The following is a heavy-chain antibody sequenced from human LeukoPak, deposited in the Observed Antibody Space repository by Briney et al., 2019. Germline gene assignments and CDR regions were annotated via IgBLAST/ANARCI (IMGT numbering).Heavy chain of an antibody. CDR1: GFTFDDYA. J-gene: IGHJ4*02. D-gene: IGHD6-19*01. CDR3: AKVYNSGWIYYFDY. V-gene: IGHV3-9*01. Sequence: GRSLRLSCAASGFTFDDYAMEWVRQAPGKGLEWVSGIRWNSGSIGYADSVKGRFTISRDNAKNSLYLQMNSLRAEDTALYYCAKVYNSGWIYYFDYWGQGTLVTVSS. CDR2: IRWNSGSI.